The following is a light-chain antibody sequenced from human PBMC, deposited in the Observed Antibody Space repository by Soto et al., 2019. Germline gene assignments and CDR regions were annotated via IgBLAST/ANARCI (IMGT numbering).Light chain of an antibody. CDR1: SSDVGNYNY. Sequence: QSALTQPLSASGSPGQSVTNSCTGTSSDVGNYNYVSWYQQHPGKAPKLMIYEVSKRPSGVPDRFSGSKSGNTASLTVSGLQAEDEADYYCSSYAGSKTLFGGGTKLTVL. J-gene: IGLJ3*02. V-gene: IGLV2-8*01. CDR3: SSYAGSKTL. CDR2: EVS.